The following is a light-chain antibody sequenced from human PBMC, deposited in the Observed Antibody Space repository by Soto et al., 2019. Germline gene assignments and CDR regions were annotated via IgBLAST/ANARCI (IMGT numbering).Light chain of an antibody. CDR1: SSDVGSYDF. J-gene: IGLJ1*01. CDR3: CSYTSSVTYV. CDR2: NVS. V-gene: IGLV2-18*02. Sequence: QSALIQPPSVSGSPGQSVTISCTGTSSDVGSYDFVSWYQHHPGTVPKPMIYNVSTQPSGVPVRFSGSKSGNTASMTISGLQAEDEADFQCCSYTSSVTYVFATGTKVTVL.